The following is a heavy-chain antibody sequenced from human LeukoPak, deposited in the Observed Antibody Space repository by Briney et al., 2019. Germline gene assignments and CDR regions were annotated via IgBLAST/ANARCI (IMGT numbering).Heavy chain of an antibody. V-gene: IGHV3-33*06. D-gene: IGHD3-10*01. CDR1: GFTFSSYG. Sequence: PGGSLRLSCAASGFTFSSYGMHWVRQAPGKGLEWVAVICYDGSNKYYADSVKGRFTISRDNSKNTLYLQMNSLRAEDTAVYYCAKDPGVRGGELDYWGQGTLVTVSS. J-gene: IGHJ4*02. CDR2: ICYDGSNK. CDR3: AKDPGVRGGELDY.